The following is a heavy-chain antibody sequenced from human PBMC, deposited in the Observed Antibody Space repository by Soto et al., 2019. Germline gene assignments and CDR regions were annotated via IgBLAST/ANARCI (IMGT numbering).Heavy chain of an antibody. CDR1: GGTFSNYA. CDR2: IIPIDATV. J-gene: IGHJ6*01. Sequence: QVQLVQSGAEVKKPGSSVKVSCKASGGTFSNYALISWVRQAPGQGLEWMGGIIPIDATVNYAQKFQGRITITADESTTTAYMDLGTLRSEDTAVYYCARDLLGFGCTYGDVWGQGTTVTVSS. V-gene: IGHV1-69*12. D-gene: IGHD3-10*01. CDR3: ARDLLGFGCTYGDV.